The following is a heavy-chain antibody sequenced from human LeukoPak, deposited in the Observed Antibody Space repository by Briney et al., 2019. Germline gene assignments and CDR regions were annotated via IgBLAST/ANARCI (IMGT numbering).Heavy chain of an antibody. CDR1: GGSISSHY. D-gene: IGHD2-2*01. CDR3: ARLSPLYCSSTSCYAGRGVWFDP. V-gene: IGHV4-59*11. J-gene: IGHJ5*02. Sequence: SETLSLTCTVSGGSISSHYWSWIRQPPGKGLEWIGYIYYSGSTNYNPSLKSRVTISVDTSKNQFSLKLSSVTAADTAVYYCARLSPLYCSSTSCYAGRGVWFDPWGQGTLVTVSS. CDR2: IYYSGST.